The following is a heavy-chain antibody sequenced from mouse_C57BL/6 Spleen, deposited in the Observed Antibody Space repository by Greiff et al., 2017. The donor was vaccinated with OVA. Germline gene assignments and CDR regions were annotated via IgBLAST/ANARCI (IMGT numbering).Heavy chain of an antibody. Sequence: EVQLQQSGAELVKPGASVKLSCTASGFNIKDYYMHWVKQRTEQGLEWIGRIDPEDGETKYAPKFQGKATIIADTSSNNSYLQLSSLTSVDTAVYYCAYYYCSSSRFAYWGQGTLVTVSA. V-gene: IGHV14-2*01. J-gene: IGHJ3*01. D-gene: IGHD1-1*01. CDR2: IDPEDGET. CDR3: AYYYCSSSRFAY. CDR1: GFNIKDYY.